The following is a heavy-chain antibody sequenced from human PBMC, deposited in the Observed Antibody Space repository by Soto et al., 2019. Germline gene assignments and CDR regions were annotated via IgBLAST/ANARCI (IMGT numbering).Heavy chain of an antibody. V-gene: IGHV4-34*01. CDR3: ARGHGRFAH. J-gene: IGHJ4*02. CDR2: INHSGFT. CDR1: GGSFTGYY. Sequence: SETLSLTCDVSGGSFTGYYWSWIRQPPGKVLEWIGEINHSGFTNYNPSLTGRVTISLDTSKGQFSLKLSSLTAADTAFYFCARGHGRFAHWGQGTLVTVSS.